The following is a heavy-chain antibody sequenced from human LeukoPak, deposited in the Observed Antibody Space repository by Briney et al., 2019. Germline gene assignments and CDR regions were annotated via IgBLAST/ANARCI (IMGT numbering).Heavy chain of an antibody. D-gene: IGHD3-9*01. CDR2: INPSSGST. V-gene: IGHV1-46*01. Sequence: GASVKVSCKASGYTFTSYYVHWVRQAPGQGLEWMGIINPSSGSTTYAQKFQGRVTMTRDTSTSTVYMELSSLRSEDTAVYYCAREGHRYFDWFLAPVGFDYWGQGTLVTVSA. J-gene: IGHJ4*02. CDR1: GYTFTSYY. CDR3: AREGHRYFDWFLAPVGFDY.